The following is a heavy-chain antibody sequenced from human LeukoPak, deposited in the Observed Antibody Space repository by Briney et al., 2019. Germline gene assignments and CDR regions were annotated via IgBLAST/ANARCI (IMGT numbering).Heavy chain of an antibody. CDR2: ISATTIYR. V-gene: IGHV3-21*01. Sequence: GESLRLSCAASGFTFSNYDMTWVRQAPGKGLEWVSSISATTIYRFSAGSVRGRFTISRDNVENSLYLHMNDLRREDTAVYYCARIGLGRDAYNSFDYWGQGTLVIVSS. CDR1: GFTFSNYD. J-gene: IGHJ4*02. CDR3: ARIGLGRDAYNSFDY. D-gene: IGHD5-24*01.